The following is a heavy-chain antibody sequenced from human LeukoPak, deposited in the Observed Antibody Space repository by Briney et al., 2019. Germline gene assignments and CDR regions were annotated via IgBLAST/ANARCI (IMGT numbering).Heavy chain of an antibody. Sequence: TSETLSLTCTVSGGSISSGGYYWSWIRQPPGKGLEWIGYIYHSGSTYYNPSLKSRVTISVDTSKNKFSLKLNSVTAADTAVYHCARTGEAYNWFDPWGQGTLVTVSS. D-gene: IGHD3-16*01. CDR2: IYHSGST. J-gene: IGHJ5*02. CDR1: GGSISSGGYY. CDR3: ARTGEAYNWFDP. V-gene: IGHV4-30-2*01.